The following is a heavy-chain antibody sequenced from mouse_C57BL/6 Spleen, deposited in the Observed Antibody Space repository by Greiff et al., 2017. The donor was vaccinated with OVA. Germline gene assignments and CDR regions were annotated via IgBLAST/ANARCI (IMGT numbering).Heavy chain of an antibody. CDR3: ARSSTVVAPWWYFDV. CDR2: IYPRSGNT. CDR1: GYTFTSYG. Sequence: VQLQQSGAELARPGASVKLSKASGYTFTSYGISWVKQRTGQGLEWIGEIYPRSGNTYYNEKFKGKATLTADKSSSTAYMELRSLTSEDSAVYFCARSSTVVAPWWYFDVWGTGTTVTVSS. D-gene: IGHD1-1*01. V-gene: IGHV1-81*01. J-gene: IGHJ1*03.